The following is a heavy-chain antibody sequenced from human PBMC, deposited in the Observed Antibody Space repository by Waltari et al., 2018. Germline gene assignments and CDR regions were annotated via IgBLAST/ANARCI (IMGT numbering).Heavy chain of an antibody. CDR2: IKQDGSEQ. CDR3: ATINYYGSGSPLIY. Sequence: EVQLEESGGGLVQPGGSVRLSCAASGFPFSAYGMTWVRQAPGKGLEWVAHIKQDGSEQYYVDSVKGRFTISRDNAKNSLYLQMDSLRDDDTATYYCATINYYGSGSPLIYWGQGTLVTVSS. D-gene: IGHD3-10*01. CDR1: GFPFSAYG. V-gene: IGHV3-7*01. J-gene: IGHJ4*02.